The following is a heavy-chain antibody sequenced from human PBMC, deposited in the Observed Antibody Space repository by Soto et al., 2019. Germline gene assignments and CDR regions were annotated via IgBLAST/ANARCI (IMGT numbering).Heavy chain of an antibody. CDR2: IYYSGST. D-gene: IGHD1-7*01. Sequence: SETLSLTCTVSGGSISSYYWSWIRQPPGKGLEWIGYIYYSGSTNYNPSLKSRVTISVDTSKNQFSLKLSSVTAADTAVYYCARDELSYNWNYNGGYYYGMDVWGQGITVTVSS. CDR3: ARDELSYNWNYNGGYYYGMDV. V-gene: IGHV4-59*01. J-gene: IGHJ6*02. CDR1: GGSISSYY.